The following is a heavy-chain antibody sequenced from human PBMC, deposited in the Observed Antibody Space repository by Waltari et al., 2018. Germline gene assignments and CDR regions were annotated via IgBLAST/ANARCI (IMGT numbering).Heavy chain of an antibody. V-gene: IGHV3-23*04. CDR1: GFTFSGYA. CDR2: VSGSCGST. D-gene: IGHD2-21*01. J-gene: IGHJ3*02. CDR3: AKKLPSYSGHDTFDI. Sequence: EVQLVESGGGLVQPGGSLRLSCAASGFTFSGYAMSWVRQAPGKGLEWVSAVSGSCGSTSYADSGKGRFTISRDSSKNTLYLQMNSLRAEDTAVYYCAKKLPSYSGHDTFDIWGQGTMVTVSS.